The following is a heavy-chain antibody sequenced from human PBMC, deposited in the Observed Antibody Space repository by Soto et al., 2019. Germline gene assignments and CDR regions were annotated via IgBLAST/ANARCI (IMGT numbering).Heavy chain of an antibody. CDR3: AGIVGPTEFDP. CDR2: INPNSGGT. Sequence: ASVKCSCEASGYTFTGYYMHLVRQAPGQGLEWMGWINPNSGGTNYAQKFQGRVTMTRDTSISTAYMELSSLKASDTAMYYCAGIVGPTEFDPWGEGTLVTVSS. D-gene: IGHD1-26*01. J-gene: IGHJ5*02. CDR1: GYTFTGYY. V-gene: IGHV1-2*02.